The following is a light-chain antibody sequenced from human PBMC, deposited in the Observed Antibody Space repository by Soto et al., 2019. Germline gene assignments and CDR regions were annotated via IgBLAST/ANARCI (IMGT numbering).Light chain of an antibody. CDR2: DAS. J-gene: IGKJ4*01. V-gene: IGKV1-5*01. CDR3: PQYNSFPLT. CDR1: QSISSW. Sequence: DIQMTQSPCTLSASVGDRVTITCRASQSISSWLAWYQQKPGKAPKLLIYDASTLESGVPSRFNGSGSGTEFTLAISSLQPDDFAVYHGPQYNSFPLTFGGGTKVEIK.